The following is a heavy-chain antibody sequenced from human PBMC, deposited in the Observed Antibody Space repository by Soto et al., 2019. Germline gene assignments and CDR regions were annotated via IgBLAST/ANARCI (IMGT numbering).Heavy chain of an antibody. CDR3: VEQQLVARYYYYYGMDV. J-gene: IGHJ6*02. Sequence: SSETLSLTCAVSGGSISSSNWWSWVRQPPGKGLEWIGEIYHSGSTNYNPSLKSRVTISVDKSKNQFSLKLSSVTAADTAVYYIVEQQLVARYYYYYGMDVWGQGTTVTVSS. D-gene: IGHD6-13*01. V-gene: IGHV4-4*02. CDR2: IYHSGST. CDR1: GGSISSSNW.